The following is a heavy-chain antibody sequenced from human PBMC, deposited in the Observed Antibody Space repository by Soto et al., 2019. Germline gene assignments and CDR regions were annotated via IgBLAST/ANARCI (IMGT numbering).Heavy chain of an antibody. CDR3: AKGSSSYFNYYHALDV. D-gene: IGHD6-13*01. CDR1: GVNCEDHG. CDR2: ITSSGGNA. J-gene: IGHJ6*02. Sequence: LRHRWGAVGVNCEDHGGSRMLKNTEKGLEWISTITSSGGNAYYAASVKGRVTISRDNSKNTVFLQMNSLRADDTAIYYCAKGSSSYFNYYHALDVWGQGTAVTVSS. V-gene: IGHV3-23*05.